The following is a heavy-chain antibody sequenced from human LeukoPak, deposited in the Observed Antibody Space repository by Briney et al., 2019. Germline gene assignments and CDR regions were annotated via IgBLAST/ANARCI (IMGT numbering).Heavy chain of an antibody. J-gene: IGHJ3*02. D-gene: IGHD3-16*01. Sequence: GGSLRLSCAASGFTFSNYWMSWVRQAPGKGLEWVANIKEDGSEKYYVDSVKGRFTISRDNSKNTLYLQMNSLRAEDTAVYYCASDPGGNQNGFDIWGQGTMVAVSS. CDR3: ASDPGGNQNGFDI. CDR2: IKEDGSEK. V-gene: IGHV3-7*03. CDR1: GFTFSNYW.